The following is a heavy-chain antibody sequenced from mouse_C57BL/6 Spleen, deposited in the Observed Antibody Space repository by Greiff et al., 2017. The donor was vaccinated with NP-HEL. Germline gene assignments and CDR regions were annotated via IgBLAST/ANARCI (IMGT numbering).Heavy chain of an antibody. V-gene: IGHV5-17*01. CDR3: ARHSNPAWFAY. D-gene: IGHD2-5*01. J-gene: IGHJ3*01. CDR2: ISSGSSTI. Sequence: EVQLQESGGGLVKPGGSLKLSCAASGFTFSDYGMHWVRQAPEKGLEWVAYISSGSSTIYYADTVKGRFTISRDNAKNTLFLQMTSLRSEDTAMYYCARHSNPAWFAYWGQGTLVTVSA. CDR1: GFTFSDYG.